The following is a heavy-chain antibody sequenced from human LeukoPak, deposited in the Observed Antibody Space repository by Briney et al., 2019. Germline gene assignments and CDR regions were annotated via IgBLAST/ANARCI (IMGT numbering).Heavy chain of an antibody. CDR3: ARDRGSYYVHYYYYYMDV. V-gene: IGHV3-30*04. Sequence: PGGSLRLSCAASGFTFSSYSIHWVRQAPGKGLEWVAVISYDGSNKYYADSVKGRFTISRDNSKNTLYLQMNSLRAEDTAVYYCARDRGSYYVHYYYYYMDVWGKGTTVTVSS. CDR2: ISYDGSNK. J-gene: IGHJ6*03. D-gene: IGHD1-26*01. CDR1: GFTFSSYS.